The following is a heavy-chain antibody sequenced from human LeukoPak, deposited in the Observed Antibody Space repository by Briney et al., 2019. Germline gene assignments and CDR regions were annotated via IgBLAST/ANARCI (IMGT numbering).Heavy chain of an antibody. CDR2: MYYSGST. V-gene: IGHV4-39*01. Sequence: SETLSLTCTVSGGSISSSSYYWAWIRQPPGKGLEWIGSMYYSGSTYYNPFLNSRVTISIDTSKNQFSLKLSSVTAADSAVYYCARAAYCGGDCYLFDYWGQGTLVTVFS. D-gene: IGHD2-21*02. CDR1: GGSISSSSYY. CDR3: ARAAYCGGDCYLFDY. J-gene: IGHJ4*02.